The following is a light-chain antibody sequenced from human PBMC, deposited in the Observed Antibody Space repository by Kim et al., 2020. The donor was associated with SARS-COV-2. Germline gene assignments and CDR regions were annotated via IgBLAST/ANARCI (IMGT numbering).Light chain of an antibody. CDR3: QSYNRDNVL. CDR2: END. J-gene: IGLJ2*01. Sequence: NFMLTQPHSVSESPGKTVTISCTRSRGSIDDNYAQWYQQRPGGVPTTVIYENDQRPSGVSDRFSGAIDNSSNSASLTAAGLRTEDEADYYCQSYNRDNVLFGGGTKVTVL. CDR1: RGSIDDNY. V-gene: IGLV6-57*04.